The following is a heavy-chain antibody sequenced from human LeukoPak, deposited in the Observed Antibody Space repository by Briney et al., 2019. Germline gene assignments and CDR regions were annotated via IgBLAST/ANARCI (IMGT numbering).Heavy chain of an antibody. D-gene: IGHD3-22*01. Sequence: QPGGSLRLSCAASGFTFSSYEMNWVRQAPGKGLEWVSYISSSGSTIYYADSVKGRFTISRDNAKNSLYLQMNSLRAEDTAVYYCARDPKTYYYDSSGYYFDYWGQGTLVTVSS. CDR1: GFTFSSYE. CDR2: ISSSGSTI. CDR3: ARDPKTYYYDSSGYYFDY. J-gene: IGHJ4*02. V-gene: IGHV3-48*03.